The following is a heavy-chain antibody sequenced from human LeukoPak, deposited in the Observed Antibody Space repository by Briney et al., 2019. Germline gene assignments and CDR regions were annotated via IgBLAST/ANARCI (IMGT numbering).Heavy chain of an antibody. CDR1: GFTFSSYS. Sequence: GGSLRLSCAASGFTFSSYSMNWVRQAPGKGLEWVSYISSSSSTMYYADSVKGRFTISRDNAKNSLYLQMNSLRAEDTAVYYCARAGSTWIQLWTIDYWGQGTLVTVSS. V-gene: IGHV3-48*01. CDR3: ARAGSTWIQLWTIDY. J-gene: IGHJ4*02. CDR2: ISSSSSTM. D-gene: IGHD5-18*01.